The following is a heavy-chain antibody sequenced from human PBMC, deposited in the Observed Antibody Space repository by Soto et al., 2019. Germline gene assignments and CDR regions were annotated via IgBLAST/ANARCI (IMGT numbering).Heavy chain of an antibody. J-gene: IGHJ4*02. CDR3: ARTTAVPNTLRSRYYFDY. CDR1: GGSVNNRTYY. Sequence: QVQLQESGPGLLKPSETLSLTCSVSGGSVNNRTYYWSWIRQPPGKRLEWIGYVYYSGTTNCNPSLKSRVSISVDTSKNQFSLSLSSVTAADTALYYCARTTAVPNTLRSRYYFDYWGQGTLVTVSS. CDR2: VYYSGTT. D-gene: IGHD4-17*01. V-gene: IGHV4-61*01.